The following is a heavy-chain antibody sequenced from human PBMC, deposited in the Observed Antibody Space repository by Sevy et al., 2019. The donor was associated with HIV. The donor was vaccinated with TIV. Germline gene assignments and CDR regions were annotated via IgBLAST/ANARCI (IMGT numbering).Heavy chain of an antibody. CDR3: ARGYYDSSGYPHAFDL. V-gene: IGHV3-11*01. D-gene: IGHD3-22*01. J-gene: IGHJ3*01. CDR2: ISSSGSTI. CDR1: GFTFSDYY. Sequence: GGSLRLSCAASGFTFSDYYMSWIRQAPGKGLEWVSYISSSGSTIYYADSVKGRFTISRDNAKKSLSLQMNSLRAEDTAVYYCARGYYDSSGYPHAFDLWGQGTMVTVSS.